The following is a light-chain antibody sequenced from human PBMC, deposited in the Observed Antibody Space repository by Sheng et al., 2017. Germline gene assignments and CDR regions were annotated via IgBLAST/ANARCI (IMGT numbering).Light chain of an antibody. J-gene: IGKJ2*01. CDR2: AAS. V-gene: IGKV1-39*01. Sequence: DIQMTQSPSSLSASVGDRVTITCRASQSISSYLNWYQQKPGKAPKLLIYAASSLQSGVPSRFSGSGSETEFTLTISTLQPDDFATYYCQQYSDYPYTFGQGTKLEIK. CDR1: QSISSY. CDR3: QQYSDYPYT.